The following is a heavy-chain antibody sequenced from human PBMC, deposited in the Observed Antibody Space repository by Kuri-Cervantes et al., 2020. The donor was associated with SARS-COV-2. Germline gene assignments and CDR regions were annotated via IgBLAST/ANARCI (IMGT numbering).Heavy chain of an antibody. J-gene: IGHJ3*02. CDR2: ISAYNGNT. V-gene: IGHV1-18*01. CDR3: AREGDYGDAFDI. D-gene: IGHD4-17*01. CDR1: GGTFSSYG. Sequence: ASVKVSCKASGGTFSSYGISWVRQAPGQGLEWMGWISAYNGNTNYAQKLQGRVTMTTDTSTSTAYMELRSLRSEDTAVYYCAREGDYGDAFDIWGQGTMVTVSS.